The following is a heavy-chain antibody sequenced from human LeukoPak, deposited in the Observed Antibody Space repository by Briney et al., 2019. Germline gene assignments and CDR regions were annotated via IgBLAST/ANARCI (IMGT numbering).Heavy chain of an antibody. D-gene: IGHD4-23*01. V-gene: IGHV4-38-2*01. Sequence: SETLSLTCAVSGYSISSGYYWGWIRQPPGKGLEWIGSIYHSGSTYYNPSLKSRVTISVDTSKNQFSLKLSSVTAADTAVYYCARTRSTVVKYFDLWGRGTLVTVSS. CDR3: ARTRSTVVKYFDL. CDR2: IYHSGST. J-gene: IGHJ2*01. CDR1: GYSISSGYY.